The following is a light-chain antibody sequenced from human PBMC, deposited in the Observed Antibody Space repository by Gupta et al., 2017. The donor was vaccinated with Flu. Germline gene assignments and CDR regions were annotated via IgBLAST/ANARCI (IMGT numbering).Light chain of an antibody. V-gene: IGLV2-14*01. Sequence: QSALTQPASVFGSPGQSITISCTGTISDVGAYNYVSWYQQHPGKAPKLMIYEVSDRPSGVSNRFSGSKSGNTASLTISGLEAEDEADYYCSSYTTSSIWVFGGGTKLTVL. CDR2: EVS. CDR1: ISDVGAYNY. CDR3: SSYTTSSIWV. J-gene: IGLJ3*02.